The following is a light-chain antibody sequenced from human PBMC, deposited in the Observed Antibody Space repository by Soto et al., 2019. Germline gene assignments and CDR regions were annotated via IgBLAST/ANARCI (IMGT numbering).Light chain of an antibody. V-gene: IGKV3-20*01. CDR3: QQYGSPPRT. J-gene: IGKJ1*01. Sequence: EIVLTQSPGTLSLSPGERATLSCRGIQSVSNSYLAWYQQKHGQAPSLRIYGESSMATGIPDRFSVSGSGTDLTLTISRLEPDDFAVYSCQQYGSPPRTFGQGTKVEIK. CDR1: QSVSNSY. CDR2: GES.